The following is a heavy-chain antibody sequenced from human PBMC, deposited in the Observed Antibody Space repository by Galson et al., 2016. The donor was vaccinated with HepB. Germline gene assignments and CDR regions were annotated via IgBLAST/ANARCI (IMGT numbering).Heavy chain of an antibody. J-gene: IGHJ4*02. Sequence: SLRLSCAASGFTFNQFAMSWFRQAPGKGLEWVSTISLLPSTTYYADSVKGRFVISGDNSQSTLHLQMNSLRANDTAVYYCAKDRRGIYGYDLVDYWGQGTLVTVSS. CDR2: ISLLPSTT. CDR3: AKDRRGIYGYDLVDY. D-gene: IGHD5-12*01. CDR1: GFTFNQFA. V-gene: IGHV3-23*01.